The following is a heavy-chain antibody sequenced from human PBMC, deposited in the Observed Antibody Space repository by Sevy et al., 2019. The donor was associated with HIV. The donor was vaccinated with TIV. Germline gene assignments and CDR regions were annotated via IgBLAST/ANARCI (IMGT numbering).Heavy chain of an antibody. CDR3: ARACAAAGGNSGPIDAFDI. CDR2: IGTLKDT. CDR1: GFTFSTYD. D-gene: IGHD6-13*01. V-gene: IGHV3-13*01. Sequence: GGSLRLSCVASGFTFSTYDMHWVRQVKGKGLEWVSGIGTLKDTYYPDSVKGRFIISREDAKNSLYLQMNSLRAGDTAVYYCARACAAAGGNSGPIDAFDIWGQGTLVTVSS. J-gene: IGHJ3*02.